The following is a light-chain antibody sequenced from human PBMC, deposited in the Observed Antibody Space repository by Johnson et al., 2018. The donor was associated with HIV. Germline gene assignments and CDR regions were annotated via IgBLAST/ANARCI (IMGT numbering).Light chain of an antibody. CDR1: SSNIGNNY. V-gene: IGLV1-51*02. CDR3: GTWDASLSVNV. CDR2: ENN. J-gene: IGLJ1*01. Sequence: QSVLTQPPSVSAAPGQKVTISCSGSSSNIGNNYVSWYQQLPGTAPKVLIHENNKRPSGIPDRFSGSKSGTSATLDITGLQSGDEADYYCGTWDASLSVNVFGPGTKVTVL.